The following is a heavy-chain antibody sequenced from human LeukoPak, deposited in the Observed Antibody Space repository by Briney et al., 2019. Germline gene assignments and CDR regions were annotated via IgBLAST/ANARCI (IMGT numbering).Heavy chain of an antibody. CDR3: ARAVRPRGLWLLYY. J-gene: IGHJ4*02. CDR1: GYTFPDYY. D-gene: IGHD5-18*01. Sequence: ASVKVSCQASGYTFPDYYMHWVRQAPGKGLEWTGWINPKSGGTNYDQKFQGRVTMTRDTSISTAYMEMSRLRSDDTAVYYCARAVRPRGLWLLYYWGQGTLVTVSS. V-gene: IGHV1-2*02. CDR2: INPKSGGT.